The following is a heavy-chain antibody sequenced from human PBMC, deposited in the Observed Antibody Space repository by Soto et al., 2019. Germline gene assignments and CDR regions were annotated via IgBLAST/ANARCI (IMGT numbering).Heavy chain of an antibody. CDR1: GFTFRSYA. CDR3: AKRDSTGYYYFNY. D-gene: IGHD3-22*01. Sequence: GGSLRLSCAASGFTFRSYAMSWVRQPPGKGLEWVSGIGGSSDSTFYAHSVKGRFTISRDNSKDTLYLQMNSLRAEDTAVYYCAKRDSTGYYYFNYWGQGTLVTVSS. J-gene: IGHJ4*02. V-gene: IGHV3-23*01. CDR2: IGGSSDST.